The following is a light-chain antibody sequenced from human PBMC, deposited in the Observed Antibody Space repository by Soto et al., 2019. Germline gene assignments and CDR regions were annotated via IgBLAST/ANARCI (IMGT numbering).Light chain of an antibody. CDR3: QQYGCSPPST. CDR1: QSVSSSF. CDR2: GAS. Sequence: EIVLTQSPGTLSLSAGERATLSCRASQSVSSSFLAWYQQKPGQAPRLLIYGASSRATGIPDRFSGSGSGTDFSLTISRLEPEDFAVYHCQQYGCSPPSTFGQGTKLEIK. J-gene: IGKJ2*01. V-gene: IGKV3-20*01.